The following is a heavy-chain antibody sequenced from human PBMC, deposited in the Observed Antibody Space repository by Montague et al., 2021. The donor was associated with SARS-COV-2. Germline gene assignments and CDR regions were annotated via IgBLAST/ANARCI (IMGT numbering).Heavy chain of an antibody. J-gene: IGHJ4*02. D-gene: IGHD3-10*01. CDR1: GGSISSSSYY. V-gene: IGHV4-39*01. CDR2: IYYSGTT. CDR3: ARHVRSLMVRGPDFDY. Sequence: SETLPLTCTVSGGSISSSSYYWGWIRQPPGKGLEWIGSIYYSGTTYYNPSLKSRVTISVDTSKNQFSLKLSSVTAADTAAYYCARHVRSLMVRGPDFDYWGQGTLVTVSS.